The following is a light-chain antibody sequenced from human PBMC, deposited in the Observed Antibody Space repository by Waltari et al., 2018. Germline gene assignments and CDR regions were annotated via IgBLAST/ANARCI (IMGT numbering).Light chain of an antibody. J-gene: IGKJ4*01. Sequence: DFQMTQSPSSLSASVGDRVTITCRASQSISTYLNWYQQKPGKAPNLLIYAASSLQSGVPSRFSVSGYGTDFTLTISSLQPEDFATYYCQQSYSPLTFGGGTKVEIK. CDR2: AAS. CDR3: QQSYSPLT. V-gene: IGKV1-39*01. CDR1: QSISTY.